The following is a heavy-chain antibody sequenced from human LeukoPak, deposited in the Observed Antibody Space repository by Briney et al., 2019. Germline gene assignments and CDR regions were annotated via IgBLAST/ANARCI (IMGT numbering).Heavy chain of an antibody. CDR2: INPSGGST. V-gene: IGHV1-46*01. Sequence: GASVKVSCKASGYIFTGNYIHWVRQAPGQGLEWMGIINPSGGSTNYAQKFRGRVTMSRDTSTSTVYMELSSLRSEDTAVYYCARGSPAAIAVAGGYFQHWGQGTLVTVSS. J-gene: IGHJ1*01. D-gene: IGHD6-19*01. CDR1: GYIFTGNY. CDR3: ARGSPAAIAVAGGYFQH.